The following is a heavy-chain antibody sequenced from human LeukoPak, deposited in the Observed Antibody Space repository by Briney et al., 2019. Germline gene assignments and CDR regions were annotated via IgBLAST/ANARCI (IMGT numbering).Heavy chain of an antibody. Sequence: SETLSLTCTVSGDSISSYYWSWIRQPAGKGLEWIGRIYSSGSTNYNPPLKSRVTMSVDTSKNQFSLKMSSLTAADTAVYYCARTSYSTSSAFDYWGQGALVTVSS. CDR3: ARTSYSTSSAFDY. J-gene: IGHJ4*02. V-gene: IGHV4-4*07. CDR1: GDSISSYY. D-gene: IGHD6-6*01. CDR2: IYSSGST.